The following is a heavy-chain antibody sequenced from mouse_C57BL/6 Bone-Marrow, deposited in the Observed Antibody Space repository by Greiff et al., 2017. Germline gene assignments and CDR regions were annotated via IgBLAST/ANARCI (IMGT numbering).Heavy chain of an antibody. Sequence: EVQLQQSGPELVKPGASVKMSCKASGYTFTDYNMHWVKQSHGKSLEWIGYINPNNGGTSYNQKFKGKATLTVNKSSSTAYMELRSLTSEDSAVYYCARECQWGLRLFAYWGQGTLVTVSA. V-gene: IGHV1-22*01. CDR2: INPNNGGT. J-gene: IGHJ3*01. CDR3: ARECQWGLRLFAY. CDR1: GYTFTDYN. D-gene: IGHD2-4*01.